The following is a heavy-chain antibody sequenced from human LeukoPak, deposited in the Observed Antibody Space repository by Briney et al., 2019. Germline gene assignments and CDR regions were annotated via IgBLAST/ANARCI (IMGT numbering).Heavy chain of an antibody. CDR1: GGSITTIGYS. CDR3: ARGGSSWTSFDY. J-gene: IGHJ4*02. Sequence: SETLSLTCHVSGGSITTIGYSWSWIRQPPGKGLEWIGYIYQSGSSSYNPSLQSRVTISIDRSKNQFSLKLTSVTAADTAVYYCARGGSSWTSFDYWGQGTLVTVSS. CDR2: IYQSGSS. D-gene: IGHD6-13*01. V-gene: IGHV4-30-2*01.